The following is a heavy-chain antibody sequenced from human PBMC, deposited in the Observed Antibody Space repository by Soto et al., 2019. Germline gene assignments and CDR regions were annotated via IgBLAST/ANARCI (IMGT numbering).Heavy chain of an antibody. J-gene: IGHJ6*02. D-gene: IGHD6-6*01. CDR2: ISAYNGNT. V-gene: IGHV1-18*01. CDR1: GYTFTSYG. Sequence: ASVKVCCKASGYTFTSYGISWVRQAPGQGLEWMGWISAYNGNTNYAQKLQGRVTMTTDTSTSTAYMELRSLRSDDTAVYYCASPRPGGYYYYGMDVWGQGTTVTVSS. CDR3: ASPRPGGYYYYGMDV.